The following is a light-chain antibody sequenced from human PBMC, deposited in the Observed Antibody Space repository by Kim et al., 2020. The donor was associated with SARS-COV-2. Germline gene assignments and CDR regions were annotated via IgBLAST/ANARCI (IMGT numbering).Light chain of an antibody. CDR1: QSVNTY. CDR3: QQRDNWPPT. J-gene: IGKJ5*01. Sequence: ETVLTQFPATLSLSPGERATLSRRASQSVNTYIAWYQQKPGQAPRLLISDASNRATGIPARFSGSGSGTDFTLTISTLEPEDFAVYYCQQRDNWPPTFGHGTRLEIK. CDR2: DAS. V-gene: IGKV3-11*01.